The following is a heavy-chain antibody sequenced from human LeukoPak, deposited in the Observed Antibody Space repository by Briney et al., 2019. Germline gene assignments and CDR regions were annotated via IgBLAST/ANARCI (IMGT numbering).Heavy chain of an antibody. CDR3: AKSFYYESSGYPRGPDY. CDR2: ISGSADST. CDR1: GFTFSFYA. V-gene: IGHV3-23*01. Sequence: GGSLRLSCAASGFTFSFYAMSWGRQAPGKGLEWVSAISGSADSTYYADSVKGRFTISRDNSRNTLYLQMNSLRAEDTAVYYCAKSFYYESSGYPRGPDYWGQGTLVTVSS. J-gene: IGHJ4*02. D-gene: IGHD3-22*01.